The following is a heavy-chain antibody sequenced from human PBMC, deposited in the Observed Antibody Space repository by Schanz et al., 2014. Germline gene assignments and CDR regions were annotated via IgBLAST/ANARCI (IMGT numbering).Heavy chain of an antibody. CDR3: AKELRPGTERPRGNFDY. V-gene: IGHV3-74*01. D-gene: IGHD1-7*01. J-gene: IGHJ4*02. Sequence: EVKLVESGGGLVQPGGSLRLSCAASGSTFSAYWMHWVRQVPGKGLVWIARINTDETTTKYADSVRGRFTISRDNSKNMVYLQMNSLRAEDTAVYYCAKELRPGTERPRGNFDYWGQGTLVTVSS. CDR2: INTDETTT. CDR1: GSTFSAYW.